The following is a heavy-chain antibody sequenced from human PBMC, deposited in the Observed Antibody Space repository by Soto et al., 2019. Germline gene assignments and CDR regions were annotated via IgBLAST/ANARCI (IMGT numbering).Heavy chain of an antibody. CDR1: GGSFSGYF. Sequence: SETLSLTCTVSGGSFSGYFWTWIRQPPGKGLEWLAEINHSGITNYNPSVESRVSMSVDTSKNQFSLRLYSVTAADTAVYYCVRGPYNYNSRYFDYWGQGTLVPSPQ. V-gene: IGHV4-34*01. CDR2: INHSGIT. D-gene: IGHD1-1*01. J-gene: IGHJ4*02. CDR3: VRGPYNYNSRYFDY.